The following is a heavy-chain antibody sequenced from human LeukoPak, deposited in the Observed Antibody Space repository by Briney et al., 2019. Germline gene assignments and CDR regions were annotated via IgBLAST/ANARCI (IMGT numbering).Heavy chain of an antibody. V-gene: IGHV3-11*01. CDR1: GFTFGDYY. D-gene: IGHD2-21*02. J-gene: IGHJ3*02. CDR3: ARDLAYCGGDCYSAAFDI. Sequence: PGGSLRLSCAASGFTFGDYYMSWIRQAPGKGLEWVSYISSSGSTIYYADSVKGRFTISRDNAKNSLYLQMNSLRAEDTAVYYCARDLAYCGGDCYSAAFDIWGQGTMVTVSS. CDR2: ISSSGSTI.